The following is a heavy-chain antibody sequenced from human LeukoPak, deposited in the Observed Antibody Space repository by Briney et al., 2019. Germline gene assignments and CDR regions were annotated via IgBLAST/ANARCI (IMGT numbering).Heavy chain of an antibody. Sequence: GASVKVSCKASGYIFISHYIHWVRQAPGQGLEWMGIFNPSDGATTYSQKFQARVTMTRDTSTSTVYMEVSGLRSEDTAVYYCARMSSAYYRDAFDIWGQGTLVTVSS. V-gene: IGHV1-46*01. CDR3: ARMSSAYYRDAFDI. CDR2: FNPSDGAT. CDR1: GYIFISHY. J-gene: IGHJ3*02. D-gene: IGHD3-22*01.